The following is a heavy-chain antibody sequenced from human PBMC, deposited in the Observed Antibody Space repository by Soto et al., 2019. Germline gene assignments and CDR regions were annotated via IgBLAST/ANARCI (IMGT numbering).Heavy chain of an antibody. Sequence: SETLSLTCTVSGGSISSYYWSWIRQPPGKGLEWIGYIYYSGSTNYNPSLKSRVTISVDTSKNQFSLKLSSVTAADTAVYYCARGRGAARLEDLSYYYYYRAVGGKGTTVPVSS. CDR3: ARGRGAARLEDLSYYYYYRAV. CDR1: GGSISSYY. J-gene: IGHJ6*03. V-gene: IGHV4-59*01. D-gene: IGHD6-6*01. CDR2: IYYSGST.